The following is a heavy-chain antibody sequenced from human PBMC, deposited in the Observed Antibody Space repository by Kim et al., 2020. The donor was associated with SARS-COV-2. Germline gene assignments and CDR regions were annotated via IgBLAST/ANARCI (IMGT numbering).Heavy chain of an antibody. V-gene: IGHV4-59*01. D-gene: IGHD6-13*01. Sequence: SETLSLTCTVSGGSISSYYWSWIRQPPGKGLEWIGYIYYSGSTNYNPSLKSRVTISVDTSKNQFSLRLSTVTAADTAVYYCARGGAAVTIDGWGQGTTVTVSS. CDR2: IYYSGST. J-gene: IGHJ6*02. CDR3: ARGGAAVTIDG. CDR1: GGSISSYY.